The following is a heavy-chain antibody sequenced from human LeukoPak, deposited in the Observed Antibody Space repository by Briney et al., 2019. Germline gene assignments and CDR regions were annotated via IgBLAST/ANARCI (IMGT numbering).Heavy chain of an antibody. J-gene: IGHJ4*02. V-gene: IGHV3-53*01. CDR3: ASSIAAAGVLFDY. Sequence: PGGSLRLSCAASGFTVSSNYMSWVRQAPGKGLEWVSVTYSGGSTYYADSVKGRFTISRDNSKNTLYLQMNSLRAEDTAVYYCASSIAAAGVLFDYWGQGTLVTVSS. CDR2: TYSGGST. D-gene: IGHD6-13*01. CDR1: GFTVSSNY.